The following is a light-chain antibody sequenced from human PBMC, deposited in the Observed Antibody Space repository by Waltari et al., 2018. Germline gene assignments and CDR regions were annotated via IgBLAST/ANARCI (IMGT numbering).Light chain of an antibody. CDR3: QHSYRTPPIT. CDR2: TTS. Sequence: DIQLTQSPSSLSASVGDRVTITCRASQSISGYLNWYQQNAGKAPKLLIYTTSSLQSGVPSRFTGSGCGTESTLAITSLRPEDLATDYCQHSYRTPPITFCGGTQVEIK. J-gene: IGKJ4*01. CDR1: QSISGY. V-gene: IGKV1-39*01.